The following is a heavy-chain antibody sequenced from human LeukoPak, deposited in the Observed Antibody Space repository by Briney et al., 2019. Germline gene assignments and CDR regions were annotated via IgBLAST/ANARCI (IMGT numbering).Heavy chain of an antibody. CDR2: INHSGST. CDR3: ARGLPPPYCSGGSCYPYYFDY. Sequence: SETLSLTCAVYGGSFSGYYWSWIRQPPGKGLEWIGEINHSGSTNYNPSLKSRVTISVDTSKNQFSLKLSSVTAADTAVYYCARGLPPPYCSGGSCYPYYFDYWGQGTLVTVSS. CDR1: GGSFSGYY. V-gene: IGHV4-34*01. D-gene: IGHD2-15*01. J-gene: IGHJ4*02.